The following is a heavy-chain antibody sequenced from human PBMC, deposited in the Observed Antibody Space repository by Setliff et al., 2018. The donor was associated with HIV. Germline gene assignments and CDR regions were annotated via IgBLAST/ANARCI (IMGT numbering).Heavy chain of an antibody. J-gene: IGHJ1*01. CDR1: GVSSSGYS. CDR3: ASPYSGSYSGFQY. D-gene: IGHD1-26*01. V-gene: IGHV4-34*01. Sequence: SETLSLTCAVYGVSSSGYSWTWIRQPPGKGLGWIGEITDSGGSKYNPSLESRVTISVDTSKNQFSLNLTSVTVADTGIYYCASPYSGSYSGFQYWGQGTLVTVSS. CDR2: ITDSGGS.